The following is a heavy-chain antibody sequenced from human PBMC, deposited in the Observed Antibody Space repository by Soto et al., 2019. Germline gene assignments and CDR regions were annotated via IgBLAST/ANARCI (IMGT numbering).Heavy chain of an antibody. CDR3: AQDRVTGDYGVNAVDI. Sequence: EVQLLESGGGLVQPGGSLRLSCAASGFTFSVFAMSWVRQAPGKGLELVSTISGRGENTYYADSVKGRFTISRDNSKNTLNLQMNSLRGEDTAVYYCAQDRVTGDYGVNAVDIWGQGTMVTVAS. CDR1: GFTFSVFA. CDR2: ISGRGENT. D-gene: IGHD7-27*01. V-gene: IGHV3-23*01. J-gene: IGHJ3*02.